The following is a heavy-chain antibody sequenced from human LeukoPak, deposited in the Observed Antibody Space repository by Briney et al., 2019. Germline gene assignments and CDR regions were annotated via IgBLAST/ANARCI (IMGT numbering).Heavy chain of an antibody. CDR2: IGSSGTTR. Sequence: PGGSLRLSCAASGFTFSSFDMNWVRQAPGKGLEWVSNIGSSGTTRYYADSVKGRFSISRDNAKNSLYLQMNSLRVEDTGVYYCALLAVASDFDYWGQGALVTVSS. CDR1: GFTFSSFD. J-gene: IGHJ4*02. CDR3: ALLAVASDFDY. D-gene: IGHD6-19*01. V-gene: IGHV3-48*03.